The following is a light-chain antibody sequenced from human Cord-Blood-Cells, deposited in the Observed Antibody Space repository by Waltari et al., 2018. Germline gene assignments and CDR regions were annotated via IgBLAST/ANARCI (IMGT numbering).Light chain of an antibody. Sequence: DIQMTQPPSSLSAAVGDRITITCRASQSSSSYLNWYQQKPGKAPKLLIYAASSLQSGVPSRFSGSGSGTDFTLTISSLQPEDFATYYCQQSYSTPITFGQGTRLEIK. CDR2: AAS. CDR1: QSSSSY. V-gene: IGKV1-39*01. J-gene: IGKJ5*01. CDR3: QQSYSTPIT.